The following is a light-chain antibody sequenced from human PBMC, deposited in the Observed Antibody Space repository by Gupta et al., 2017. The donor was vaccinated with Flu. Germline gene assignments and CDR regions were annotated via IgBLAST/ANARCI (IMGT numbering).Light chain of an antibody. CDR1: QSVSSSY. CDR2: GTS. Sequence: PGERATLSCRASQSVSSSYLAWYQQKPGQAPRLLIYGTSSRATGIPGRFSGSGSGTDFTLTISRLEPEDFAMYYCQQYGSSMYSFGQGTKLEIK. J-gene: IGKJ2*03. CDR3: QQYGSSMYS. V-gene: IGKV3-20*01.